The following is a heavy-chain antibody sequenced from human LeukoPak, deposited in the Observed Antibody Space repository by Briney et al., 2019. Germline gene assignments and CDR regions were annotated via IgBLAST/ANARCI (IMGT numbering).Heavy chain of an antibody. J-gene: IGHJ4*02. CDR2: INYSGST. D-gene: IGHD7-27*01. Sequence: PSETLSLTCTFSGGSISSSGYSWGWIRQPPGKGLEWIGNINYSGSTYYNPSLKSRVTIFVDTSKNQFSRKVTSVTAADTAVYFCARRVTGDLRRFDYWGQGTLVTVSS. CDR1: GGSISSSGYS. V-gene: IGHV4-39*01. CDR3: ARRVTGDLRRFDY.